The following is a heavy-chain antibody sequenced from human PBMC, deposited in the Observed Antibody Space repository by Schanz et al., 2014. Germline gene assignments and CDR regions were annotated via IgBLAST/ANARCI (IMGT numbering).Heavy chain of an antibody. CDR2: ISSSSGTI. J-gene: IGHJ6*04. V-gene: IGHV3-48*01. Sequence: VQLVESGGGVVQPGRSLRLSCAASGFTFSSYGMNWVRQAPEKGLEWVSYISSSSGTIYYADSVKGRFTISRDNAKNLLYLQMNGLRAEDTAVYFCARDLSSLIQGDVWGKGTTVTVSS. D-gene: IGHD2-2*01. CDR1: GFTFSSYG. CDR3: ARDLSSLIQGDV.